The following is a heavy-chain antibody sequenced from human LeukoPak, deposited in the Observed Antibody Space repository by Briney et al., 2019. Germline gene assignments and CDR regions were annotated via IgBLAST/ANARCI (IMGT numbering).Heavy chain of an antibody. Sequence: ASVKVSCKASGYTFTGYYMHWVRQAPGQGLEWMGWINPNSGGTNYAQKFQGRVTKTRDTSISTAYMELSRLRSDDTAVYYCVNMAAAGPLNFDYWGQGTLVTVSS. CDR3: VNMAAAGPLNFDY. CDR2: INPNSGGT. CDR1: GYTFTGYY. D-gene: IGHD6-13*01. V-gene: IGHV1-2*02. J-gene: IGHJ4*02.